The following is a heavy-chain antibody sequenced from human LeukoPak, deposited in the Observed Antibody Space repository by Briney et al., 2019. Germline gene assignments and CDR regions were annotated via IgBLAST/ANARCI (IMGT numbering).Heavy chain of an antibody. CDR2: ISGSGGST. CDR3: AKALGVVPAASSDY. D-gene: IGHD2-2*01. J-gene: IGHJ4*02. Sequence: GGSLRLSCAASGFTFSSYAMSWVRQAPGKGLEWVSAISGSGGSTYYADSVKGRFTISRDNSKNTLYLQMNSLRAEDTAVYYCAKALGVVPAASSDYWGQGTLVTVSS. V-gene: IGHV3-23*01. CDR1: GFTFSSYA.